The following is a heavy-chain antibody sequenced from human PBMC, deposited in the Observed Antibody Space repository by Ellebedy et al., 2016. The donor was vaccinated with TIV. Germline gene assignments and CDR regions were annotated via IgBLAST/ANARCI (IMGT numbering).Heavy chain of an antibody. CDR3: ASDRGSGYDFEIDS. CDR1: GFAFSNFG. V-gene: IGHV3-30*03. J-gene: IGHJ5*01. CDR2: ISFDGSDK. D-gene: IGHD5-12*01. Sequence: GESLKISCAASGFAFSNFGMHWVRQAPGRGPEWVAVISFDGSDKFYGDSVKGRFTISRDMSKNTLYLQMKSLRVEDAAVYYCASDRGSGYDFEIDSWGQGTLVTVSS.